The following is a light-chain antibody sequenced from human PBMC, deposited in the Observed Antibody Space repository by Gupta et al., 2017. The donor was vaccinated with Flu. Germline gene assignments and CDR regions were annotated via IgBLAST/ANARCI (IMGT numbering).Light chain of an antibody. CDR3: QQYNNWPPLT. CDR2: GAS. CDR1: QSVGSN. Sequence: EIAMTQSPSTLSASPGERATISCSASQSVGSNLAWYPQKPGKAPRLLIYGASTRATAISVRFSGSGSGTDFTLTISSLQSEDFAVYYCQQYNNWPPLTFGGGTKVEIK. V-gene: IGKV3-15*01. J-gene: IGKJ4*01.